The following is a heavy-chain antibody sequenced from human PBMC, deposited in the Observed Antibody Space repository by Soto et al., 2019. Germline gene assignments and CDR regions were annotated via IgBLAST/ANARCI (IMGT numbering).Heavy chain of an antibody. CDR2: TIHALGKT. CDR3: ARGPFRPSAMDV. D-gene: IGHD3-10*01. Sequence: SVKVSCKTSGDNFKKNVFTWVRQAPGQGLEWMGGTIHALGKTHYIEKFQGRVTITVGDATRTVYMEVRDLTSEDTAIYYCARGPFRPSAMDVWGQGTTVTVSS. CDR1: GDNFKKNV. V-gene: IGHV1-69*10. J-gene: IGHJ6*02.